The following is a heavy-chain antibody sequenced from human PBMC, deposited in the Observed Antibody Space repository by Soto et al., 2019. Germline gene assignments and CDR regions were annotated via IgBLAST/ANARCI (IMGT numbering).Heavy chain of an antibody. J-gene: IGHJ5*02. CDR3: ARDYGGIAVAGSKGNWFDP. V-gene: IGHV1-3*01. Sequence: ASVKVSCKASGYTFTSYAMHWVRQAPGQRLEWMGWINAGNGNTKYAQKFQGRVTITRDTSASTAYMELRSLRSDDTAVYYCARDYGGIAVAGSKGNWFDPWGQGTLVTVSS. CDR1: GYTFTSYA. CDR2: INAGNGNT. D-gene: IGHD6-19*01.